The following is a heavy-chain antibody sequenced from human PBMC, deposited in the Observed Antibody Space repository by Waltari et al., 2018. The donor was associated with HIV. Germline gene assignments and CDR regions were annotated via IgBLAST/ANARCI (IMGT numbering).Heavy chain of an antibody. CDR3: ARGFFQNDLRGLFDL. Sequence: QVQLVQSGAEVKMPGASVRVSCKASGYSFIAYYVHWVRQAPGQGLQWLGRINPKSGVTNYPQKVQGRVSMTSDTSISTAYLEVTTLRSDDTAVYYCARGFFQNDLRGLFDLWGRGTLVTVSS. CDR2: INPKSGVT. CDR1: GYSFIAYY. V-gene: IGHV1-2*06. J-gene: IGHJ2*01. D-gene: IGHD3-16*01.